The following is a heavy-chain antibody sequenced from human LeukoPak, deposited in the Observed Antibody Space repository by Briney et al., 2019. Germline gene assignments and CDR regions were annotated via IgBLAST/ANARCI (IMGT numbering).Heavy chain of an antibody. CDR3: AREVGYLLGEYRLGF. V-gene: IGHV1-2*02. D-gene: IGHD3-10*01. CDR1: GYSITGYY. CDR2: INPDSGDT. J-gene: IGHJ4*02. Sequence: ASVKVSCKASGYSITGYYMHWVRQAPGQGLEWMAWINPDSGDTKYAQKFQGRVTMTRDTSISTAYMEVSRLRFDDTAMYYCAREVGYLLGEYRLGFWGPGTLVTVSS.